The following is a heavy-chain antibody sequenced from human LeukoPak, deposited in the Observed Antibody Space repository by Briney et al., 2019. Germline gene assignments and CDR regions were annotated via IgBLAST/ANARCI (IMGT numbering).Heavy chain of an antibody. J-gene: IGHJ3*02. D-gene: IGHD6-13*01. CDR1: GFTIRSYW. CDR2: IKQDGSEK. Sequence: GGSLRLSCAASGFTIRSYWMSWVRQAPGKGLEWVANIKQDGSEKYYVDSVKGRFTISRDNAKNSLYLQMNSLRAEDTAVYYCASQLGDASDIWGQGTMVTVSS. V-gene: IGHV3-7*01. CDR3: ASQLGDASDI.